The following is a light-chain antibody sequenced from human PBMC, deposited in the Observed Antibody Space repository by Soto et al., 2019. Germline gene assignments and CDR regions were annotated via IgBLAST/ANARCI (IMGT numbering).Light chain of an antibody. CDR1: QNIYIW. CDR2: KAS. V-gene: IGKV1-5*03. Sequence: DLQMTQSPSTLSASVGDRVTITCRASQNIYIWLAWYQKKPGKAPNLLIYKASTLQSGVPSRFSGNGSGTEFTLTITSLQPDDSATYYCQQYNCLPTWTFGQGTKVEIK. CDR3: QQYNCLPTWT. J-gene: IGKJ1*01.